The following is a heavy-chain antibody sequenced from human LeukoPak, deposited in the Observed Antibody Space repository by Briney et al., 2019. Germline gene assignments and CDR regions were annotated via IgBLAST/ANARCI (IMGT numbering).Heavy chain of an antibody. CDR2: INQDESKK. V-gene: IGHV3-7*01. J-gene: IGHJ4*02. CDR1: GFTFSNDW. Sequence: PGGPLRLSCAASGFTFSNDWMCWVRQAPGKGLEWVANINQDESKKYYADSVKGRFTISGDNAKNSLYLQMSSLTAEDTAIYYCARDHAYRADYWGQGTLVTVSS. CDR3: ARDHAYRADY. D-gene: IGHD2-2*01.